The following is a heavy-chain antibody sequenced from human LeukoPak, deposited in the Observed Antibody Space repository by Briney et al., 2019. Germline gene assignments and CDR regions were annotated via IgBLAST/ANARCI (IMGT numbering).Heavy chain of an antibody. CDR3: ARSQLQLDYYGMDV. CDR1: GGSFTGYY. J-gene: IGHJ6*02. V-gene: IGHV4-34*01. CDR2: INHSGST. Sequence: KPSETLSLTCAVYGGSFTGYYWSWIRQPPGTGLEWIGEINHSGSTNYNPSLKSRVTISVDTSKNQFSLKLSSMTAADTAVYYCARSQLQLDYYGMDVWGQGTTVTVS. D-gene: IGHD4-11*01.